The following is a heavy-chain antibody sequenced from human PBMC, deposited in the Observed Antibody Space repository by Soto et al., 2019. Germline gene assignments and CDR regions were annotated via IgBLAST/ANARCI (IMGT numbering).Heavy chain of an antibody. Sequence: SETLSLTCTVSGGSISSSSYCWGWIRQPPGKGLEWIGSIYYSGSTYYNPSLKSRVTISVDTSKNQFSLKLSSVTAADTAVYYCARQDFWSGYYTDYWGQGTLVTVSS. CDR2: IYYSGST. V-gene: IGHV4-39*01. D-gene: IGHD3-3*01. CDR1: GGSISSSSYC. J-gene: IGHJ4*02. CDR3: ARQDFWSGYYTDY.